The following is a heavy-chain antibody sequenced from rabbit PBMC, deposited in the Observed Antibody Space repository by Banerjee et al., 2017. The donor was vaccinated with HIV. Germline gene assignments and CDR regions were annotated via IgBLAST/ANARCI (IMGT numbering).Heavy chain of an antibody. CDR3: ARAGGFEKYFNL. D-gene: IGHD1-1*01. CDR1: GFTLSSSYY. V-gene: IGHV1S45*01. CDR2: IVAGSSGST. J-gene: IGHJ4*01. Sequence: QEQLVESGGGLVQPEGSLTLTCKASGFTLSSSYYMCWVRQAPGKGLEWIGCIVAGSSGSTYYASWAKGRFTISSTSSTTVTLQMTSLTAADTATYFCARAGGFEKYFNLWGQGTLVTVS.